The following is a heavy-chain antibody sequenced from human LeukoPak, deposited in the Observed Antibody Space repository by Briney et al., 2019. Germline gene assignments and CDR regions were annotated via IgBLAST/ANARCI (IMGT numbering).Heavy chain of an antibody. Sequence: PSETLSLTCTVSGDSISSTTYYWAWIRQPPGKGLEWIGSIYYTGRTHYIPSLKSRVTISLDTSKNQFSLNLSSVTAADTAVYYCATQAAGGPLDYWGQGTPVTVSS. J-gene: IGHJ4*02. CDR1: GDSISSTTYY. CDR2: IYYTGRT. CDR3: ATQAAGGPLDY. V-gene: IGHV4-39*01. D-gene: IGHD2-15*01.